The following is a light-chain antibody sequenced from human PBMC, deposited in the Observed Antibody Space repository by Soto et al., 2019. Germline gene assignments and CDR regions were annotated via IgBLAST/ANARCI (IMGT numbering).Light chain of an antibody. J-gene: IGKJ2*01. CDR3: QQYESSSPSYT. CDR1: QSLTSNY. CDR2: GAS. V-gene: IGKV3-20*01. Sequence: EIVLTQSPGTLSLSPGERATLSCRARQSLTSNYLAWYQQKPGQAPRLLIYGASSRATAIPDRFSGSGSGTDFTLTISRLEPEDFAVYYCQQYESSSPSYTFGQGTKLEIK.